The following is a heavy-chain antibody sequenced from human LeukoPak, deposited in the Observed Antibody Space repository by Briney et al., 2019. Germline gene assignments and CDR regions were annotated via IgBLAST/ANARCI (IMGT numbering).Heavy chain of an antibody. CDR1: GFVFSNYW. CDR2: ISSNGGST. Sequence: QAGGSLRLSCVASGFVFSNYWMGWVRQAPGKGLEYVSAISSNGGSTYYANSVKGRFTISRDNSKNTLYLQMGSLRAEDMAVYYCARRNYYDSSGYYYSAFDYWGQGTLVTVSS. V-gene: IGHV3-64*01. D-gene: IGHD3-22*01. J-gene: IGHJ4*02. CDR3: ARRNYYDSSGYYYSAFDY.